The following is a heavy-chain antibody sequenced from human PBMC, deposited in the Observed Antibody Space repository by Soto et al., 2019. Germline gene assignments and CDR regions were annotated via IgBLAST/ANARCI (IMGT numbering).Heavy chain of an antibody. Sequence: TSETLSLTCTVSGGSISSYYWSWIRQPPGKGLEWIGYIYYSGSTNYNPSLKSRVTISVDTSKNQFSLKLSSVTAADTAVYYCARFRLYGSGSYYLDYWGQGTLVTVSS. CDR1: GGSISSYY. CDR2: IYYSGST. CDR3: ARFRLYGSGSYYLDY. J-gene: IGHJ4*02. D-gene: IGHD3-10*01. V-gene: IGHV4-59*01.